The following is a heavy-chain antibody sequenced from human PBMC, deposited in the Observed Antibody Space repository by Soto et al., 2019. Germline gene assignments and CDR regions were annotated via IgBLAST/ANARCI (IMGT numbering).Heavy chain of an antibody. V-gene: IGHV3-48*02. Sequence: EVQLVESGGGLVQPGGSLRLSCAASGFTFSSYSMNWVRQAPGKWLEWDSYISSSSSTIYYADSVKGRFTISRDNAKNSLYLQMNSLRDEDTAVYYCAGYDYGDYVLDYWGQGTLVTVSS. CDR2: ISSSSSTI. CDR1: GFTFSSYS. D-gene: IGHD4-17*01. J-gene: IGHJ4*02. CDR3: AGYDYGDYVLDY.